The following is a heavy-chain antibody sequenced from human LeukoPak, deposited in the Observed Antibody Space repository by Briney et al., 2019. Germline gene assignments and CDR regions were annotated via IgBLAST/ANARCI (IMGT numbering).Heavy chain of an antibody. V-gene: IGHV3-23*01. J-gene: IGHJ4*02. Sequence: PGGSLRLSCAASGFTFSSYGMSWVRQAPGKGLEWVSAISGSGGSTYYADSVKGRFTISRDNAKNSLFLQMNSLRVEDTAVYYCARDRVDESRWQWLVLGTTTRYFDYWGQGTLVTVSS. D-gene: IGHD6-19*01. CDR3: ARDRVDESRWQWLVLGTTTRYFDY. CDR2: ISGSGGST. CDR1: GFTFSSYG.